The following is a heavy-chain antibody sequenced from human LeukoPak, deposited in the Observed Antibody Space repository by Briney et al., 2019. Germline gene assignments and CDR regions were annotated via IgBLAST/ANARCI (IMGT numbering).Heavy chain of an antibody. CDR2: ISYDGSNK. CDR1: GFIFSTYG. J-gene: IGHJ3*02. V-gene: IGHV3-30*18. D-gene: IGHD3-16*01. Sequence: GRSLRLPCAASGFIFSTYGMNWVRQAPGKGLEWVAVISYDGSNKYCPDSVEGRFASSRDNSKNTFYLQMNSLRAEDTAVYYCAKGGYDYLWGSSPDAFDIWGQGTMVTVSS. CDR3: AKGGYDYLWGSSPDAFDI.